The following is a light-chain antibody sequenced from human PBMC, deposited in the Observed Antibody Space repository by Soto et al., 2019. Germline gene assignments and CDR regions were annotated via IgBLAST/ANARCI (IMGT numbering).Light chain of an antibody. J-gene: IGKJ5*01. CDR3: QHYYSSPFT. V-gene: IGKV4-1*01. Sequence: DIVMTQSPDSLTVSLGGRATINCRSSQSVLYSSNNKNYLAWYQQKAGQPPRLLINWASTRDSGVPDRFSGSGSGTDFTLTISSLQAEDVAVYYCQHYYSSPFTFGQGTRLEIK. CDR2: WAS. CDR1: QSVLYSSNNKNY.